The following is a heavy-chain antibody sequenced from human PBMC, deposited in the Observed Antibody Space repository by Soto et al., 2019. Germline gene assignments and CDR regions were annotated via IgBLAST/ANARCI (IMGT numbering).Heavy chain of an antibody. CDR1: GGSISNYY. CDR2: IYDSGST. J-gene: IGHJ4*02. V-gene: IGHV4-4*08. Sequence: SETLSLTCTVSGGSISNYYWSWVRQPPGKGLEWIGYIYDSGSTYYNPSLKSRVTISVDTSKNQFSLKLSSVTAADTAVYYCARFDYAQLFDYWGQGTLVTVSS. D-gene: IGHD3-16*01. CDR3: ARFDYAQLFDY.